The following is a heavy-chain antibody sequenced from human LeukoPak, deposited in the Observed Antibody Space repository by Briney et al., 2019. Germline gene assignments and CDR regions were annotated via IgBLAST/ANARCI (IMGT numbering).Heavy chain of an antibody. V-gene: IGHV1-18*01. D-gene: IGHD5-12*01. CDR2: ISAYNGNT. J-gene: IGHJ4*02. CDR1: GYTFTSYG. Sequence: ASVKVSCKASGYTFTSYGISWVRQAPGQGPEWMGWISAYNGNTNYAQKLQGRVTMTTDTSTSTAYIELRSLRSDDTAVYYCAREYSGYDWGHFDYWGQGTLVTVSS. CDR3: AREYSGYDWGHFDY.